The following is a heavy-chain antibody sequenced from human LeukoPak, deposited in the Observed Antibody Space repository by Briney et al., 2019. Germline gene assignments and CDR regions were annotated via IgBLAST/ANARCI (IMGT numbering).Heavy chain of an antibody. CDR2: ISFDGSDK. D-gene: IGHD2-15*01. V-gene: IGHV3-30*04. CDR1: GFTFSSYA. CDR3: ATQPCSGGRCYLLH. J-gene: IGHJ4*02. Sequence: AGGSLRLSCAASGFTFSSYAMHWVRQAPGKGLEWVAVISFDGSDKFYADSVKGRYTISRDNSKNTLYLQLNSPRAEDTAVNYCATQPCSGGRCYLLHWGQGTLVTVSS.